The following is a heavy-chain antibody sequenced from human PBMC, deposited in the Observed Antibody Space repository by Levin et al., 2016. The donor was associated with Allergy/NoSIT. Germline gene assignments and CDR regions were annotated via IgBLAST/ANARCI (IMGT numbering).Heavy chain of an antibody. D-gene: IGHD3-22*01. Sequence: GGSLRLSCVASGFSLNSHSMTWIRQAPGKGLEWVSHIEATNGVINYADSVRGRFAMSRDNVKSSVYLQMNSLKDEDMAVYYCARDSSGIPGDVWGQGTTVTVSS. CDR1: GFSLNSHS. V-gene: IGHV3-48*02. J-gene: IGHJ6*02. CDR2: IEATNGVI. CDR3: ARDSSGIPGDV.